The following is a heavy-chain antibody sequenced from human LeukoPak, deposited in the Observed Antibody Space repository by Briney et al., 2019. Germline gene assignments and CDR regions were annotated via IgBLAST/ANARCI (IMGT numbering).Heavy chain of an antibody. Sequence: KSGGSLRLSCAASGFTLNNAWMSWVRQAPGKGLEWVSYISSSGSTIYYADSVKGRFTISRDNAKNSLYLQMNSLRAEDTAVYYCAELGITMIGGVWGKGTTVTISS. CDR1: GFTLNNAW. CDR2: ISSSGSTI. CDR3: AELGITMIGGV. J-gene: IGHJ6*04. D-gene: IGHD3-10*02. V-gene: IGHV3-11*04.